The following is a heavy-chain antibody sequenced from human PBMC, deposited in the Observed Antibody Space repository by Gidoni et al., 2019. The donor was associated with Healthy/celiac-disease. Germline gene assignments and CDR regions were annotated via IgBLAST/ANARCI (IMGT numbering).Heavy chain of an antibody. Sequence: VQLVQSGAEVNKPVSSVKVSFTASGYTFPSYGSSWVRQAPGQGLEWMGWISAYNGNTNYAQKLQGRVTMTTDTSTSTAYMELRSLRSDDTAVYYCARDTIVVVVAATRAFDYWGQGTLVTVSS. D-gene: IGHD2-15*01. CDR3: ARDTIVVVVAATRAFDY. V-gene: IGHV1-18*01. CDR1: GYTFPSYG. CDR2: ISAYNGNT. J-gene: IGHJ4*02.